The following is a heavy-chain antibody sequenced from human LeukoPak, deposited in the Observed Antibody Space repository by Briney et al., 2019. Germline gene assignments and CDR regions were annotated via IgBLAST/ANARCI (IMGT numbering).Heavy chain of an antibody. V-gene: IGHV4-59*01. CDR1: GGSISSYY. J-gene: IGHJ3*02. CDR3: ARETVGRRWLQSPRAFDI. CDR2: IYYSGST. Sequence: SETLSLTCTVSGGSISSYYWSWIRQPQGKGLELIGYIYYSGSTNYNPSLKSRVTISVDTSKNQFSLKLSSVTAADTAVYYCARETVGRRWLQSPRAFDIWGQGTMVTVSS. D-gene: IGHD5-24*01.